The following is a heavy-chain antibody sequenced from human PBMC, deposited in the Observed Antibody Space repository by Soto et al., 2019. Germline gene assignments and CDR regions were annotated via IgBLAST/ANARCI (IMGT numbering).Heavy chain of an antibody. J-gene: IGHJ6*03. CDR2: IKSKTDGGTT. D-gene: IGHD3-9*01. Sequence: ASCGVTVSNSWVGGSRQKPGKGLEWVGRIKSKTDGGTTDYAAPVKGRFTISRDDSKNTLYLQMNSLKTEDTAVYYCTTGPLGLRYFDWLLAGAMDVWGKGTTVTVSS. CDR1: GVTVSNSW. V-gene: IGHV3-15*01. CDR3: TTGPLGLRYFDWLLAGAMDV.